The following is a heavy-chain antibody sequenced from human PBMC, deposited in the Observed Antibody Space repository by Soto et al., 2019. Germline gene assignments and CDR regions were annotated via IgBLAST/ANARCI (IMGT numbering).Heavy chain of an antibody. CDR2: IGAAGDT. Sequence: PGGSLRLSCAASGFTFSSYDMHWVRQATGKGLEWVSAIGAAGDTYYPGSVKGRFTISRENAKNSLYLQMNSLRAEDTAVYYCARSMPGYYYYYGMDVWGQGTTVTVSS. CDR1: GFTFSSYD. CDR3: ARSMPGYYYYYGMDV. J-gene: IGHJ6*02. D-gene: IGHD2-2*01. V-gene: IGHV3-13*01.